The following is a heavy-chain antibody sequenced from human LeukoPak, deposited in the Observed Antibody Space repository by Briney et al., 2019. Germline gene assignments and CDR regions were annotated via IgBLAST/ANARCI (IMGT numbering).Heavy chain of an antibody. CDR3: ARGPYYYMDV. V-gene: IGHV4-59*01. Sequence: SETLSLTCTVSGDSISNYYRSWMRQSPGKGLEWIGYIYYSGNTNYNPSLNSRVTISVDTSKNQFSLKVNSVTAADTAVYYCARGPYYYMDVWGKGTTVTVSS. J-gene: IGHJ6*03. CDR2: IYYSGNT. CDR1: GDSISNYY.